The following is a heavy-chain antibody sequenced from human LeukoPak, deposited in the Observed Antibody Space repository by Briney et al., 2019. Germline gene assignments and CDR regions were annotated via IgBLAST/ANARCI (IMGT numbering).Heavy chain of an antibody. CDR3: ARDSGYYDSSGHFDY. J-gene: IGHJ4*02. Sequence: SETLSLTCTVSGGSISSYCWSWIRQPPGKGLEWIGYTYYSGSTNYNPSLKSRVTISVDTSKNQFSLKLSSVTAADTAVYYCARDSGYYDSSGHFDYWGQGTLVTVSS. D-gene: IGHD3-22*01. CDR2: TYYSGST. V-gene: IGHV4-59*01. CDR1: GGSISSYC.